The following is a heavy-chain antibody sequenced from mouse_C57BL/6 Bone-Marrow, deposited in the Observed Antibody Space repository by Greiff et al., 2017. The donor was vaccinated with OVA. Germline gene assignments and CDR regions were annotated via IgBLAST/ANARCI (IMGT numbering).Heavy chain of an antibody. V-gene: IGHV1-26*01. Sequence: VQLQQSGPELVKPGASVKISCKASGYTFTDYYMNWVKQSHGKSLEWIGDINPNNGGTSYNQKFKGKATLTVDKSSSTAYMELRSLTSEDSAVYYCAVDSSGYDAWFAYWGQGTLVTVSA. D-gene: IGHD3-2*02. J-gene: IGHJ3*01. CDR1: GYTFTDYY. CDR2: INPNNGGT. CDR3: AVDSSGYDAWFAY.